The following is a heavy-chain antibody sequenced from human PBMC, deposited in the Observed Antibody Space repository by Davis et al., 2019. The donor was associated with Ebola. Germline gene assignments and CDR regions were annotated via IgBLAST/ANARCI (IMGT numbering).Heavy chain of an antibody. Sequence: GESLKISCAASGFTFSSYAMSWVRQAPGKGLEWVSAISGSGGSTYYADSVKGRFTISRDNSKNTLYLQMNSLRAEDTAVYYCAKAYPADIVVVPAAISLTRYYGMDVWGQGTTVTVSS. D-gene: IGHD2-2*01. J-gene: IGHJ6*02. V-gene: IGHV3-23*01. CDR1: GFTFSSYA. CDR3: AKAYPADIVVVPAAISLTRYYGMDV. CDR2: ISGSGGST.